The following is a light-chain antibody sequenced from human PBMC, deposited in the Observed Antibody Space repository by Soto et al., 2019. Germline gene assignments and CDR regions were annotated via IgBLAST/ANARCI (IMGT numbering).Light chain of an antibody. J-gene: IGKJ2*01. CDR1: QNVRNN. CDR2: GAS. V-gene: IGKV3-15*01. CDR3: QQSYRTPHT. Sequence: EIVMTQSPGSLSVSPGDRATLSCRASQNVRNNLAWYQQKPGQAPRLLIYGASTRATGIPARFSGSGSGTEFTLTISRLQSEDFATYYCQQSYRTPHTFGQGTKLETK.